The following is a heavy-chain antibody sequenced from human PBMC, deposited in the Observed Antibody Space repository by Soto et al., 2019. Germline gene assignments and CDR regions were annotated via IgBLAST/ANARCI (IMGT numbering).Heavy chain of an antibody. Sequence: ASVKVSCKASGYIFTSYGISWVRQAPGQGLEWMGWISAYNGNTNYAQKLQGRVTMTTDTSTSTAYMELRSLRSDDTAVNYCARGSHDYGDSLTWFHPWGQGTLVTVST. CDR2: ISAYNGNT. CDR3: ARGSHDYGDSLTWFHP. V-gene: IGHV1-18*01. CDR1: GYIFTSYG. J-gene: IGHJ5*02. D-gene: IGHD4-17*01.